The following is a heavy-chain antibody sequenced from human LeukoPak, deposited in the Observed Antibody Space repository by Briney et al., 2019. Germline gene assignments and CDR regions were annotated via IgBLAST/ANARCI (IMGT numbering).Heavy chain of an antibody. D-gene: IGHD5-18*01. CDR3: ARRSYGLDH. CDR2: INHSGST. CDR1: GGSFSGYY. J-gene: IGHJ4*02. V-gene: IGHV4-34*01. Sequence: SETLSLTCAVYGGSFSGYYWSWIRQPPGKGLEWIGEINHSGSTNYNPSLKSRVTISVDTSKNQFSLKLSSVTAADTAVYYCARRSYGLDHWGQGTLVTVSS.